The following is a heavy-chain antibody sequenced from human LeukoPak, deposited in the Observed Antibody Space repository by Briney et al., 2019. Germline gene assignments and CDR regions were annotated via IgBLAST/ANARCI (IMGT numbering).Heavy chain of an antibody. Sequence: GGSLRLSCAASGFTFSSYGMSWVRQAPGKGLEWVAVIRYDGSNKYYADSVKGRFTISRDNSKNTLYLQMNSLRAEDTAVYYCARDKEAVVVYYFDYWGQGTLVTVSS. V-gene: IGHV3-33*01. CDR1: GFTFSSYG. CDR2: IRYDGSNK. J-gene: IGHJ4*02. D-gene: IGHD2-21*01. CDR3: ARDKEAVVVYYFDY.